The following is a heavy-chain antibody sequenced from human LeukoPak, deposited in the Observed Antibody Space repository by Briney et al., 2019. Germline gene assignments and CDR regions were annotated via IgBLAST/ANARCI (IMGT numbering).Heavy chain of an antibody. V-gene: IGHV4-59*01. Sequence: PSETLSLTCTVSGGSISSYYWSWIRQPPGKGLEWIGYIHYSGSTNYNPSLKSRVTISVDTSKNQFSLKLSSMTAADTAVYYCARALYCGGDCSSGAFDIWGQGTMVTVSS. CDR1: GGSISSYY. J-gene: IGHJ3*02. CDR2: IHYSGST. D-gene: IGHD2-21*02. CDR3: ARALYCGGDCSSGAFDI.